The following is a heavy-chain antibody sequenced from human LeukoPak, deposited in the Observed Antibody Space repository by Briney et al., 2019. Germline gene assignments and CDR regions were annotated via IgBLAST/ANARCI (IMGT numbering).Heavy chain of an antibody. V-gene: IGHV4-4*07. CDR3: ARGVPAVDAFDI. CDR2: IYTSGTT. CDR1: GGSINSYY. Sequence: SETLSLTCTVSGGSINSYYWSWIRQPAGKGLEWIGRIYTSGTTNYNPSLKSRVTMSVETSKNQFSLKLTSVTAADTAVYYCARGVPAVDAFDIWGQGTMVTVSS. J-gene: IGHJ3*02. D-gene: IGHD2-2*01.